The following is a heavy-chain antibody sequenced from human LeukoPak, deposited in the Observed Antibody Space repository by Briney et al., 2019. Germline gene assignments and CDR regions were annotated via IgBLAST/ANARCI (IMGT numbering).Heavy chain of an antibody. CDR1: GFTFSSYG. D-gene: IGHD3-22*01. CDR3: AKFSLYYYDSSGDY. CDR2: IRYDGSNE. Sequence: PGGSLRLSCVASGFTFSSYGMHWVRQAPGKGLERVGFIRYDGSNEYVDSVKGRFTISRDNSKNTLYLRMNSLRAEDTAVYYCAKFSLYYYDSSGDYWGQGTLVPVSS. V-gene: IGHV3-30*02. J-gene: IGHJ4*02.